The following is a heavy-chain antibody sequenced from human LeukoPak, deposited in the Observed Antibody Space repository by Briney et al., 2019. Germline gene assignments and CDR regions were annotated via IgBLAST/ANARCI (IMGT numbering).Heavy chain of an antibody. D-gene: IGHD6-6*01. J-gene: IGHJ4*02. CDR3: TRGDSSSKIDY. Sequence: PGGSLRLSCAASGFTFRGYWMSWVRQAPGKGLEWVANIKEDGSEKYYVDSVKGRFTISRDNAKNSLNLQMDSLRVEDTAVYYCTRGDSSSKIDYWGQGTLVTVSS. CDR2: IKEDGSEK. CDR1: GFTFRGYW. V-gene: IGHV3-7*01.